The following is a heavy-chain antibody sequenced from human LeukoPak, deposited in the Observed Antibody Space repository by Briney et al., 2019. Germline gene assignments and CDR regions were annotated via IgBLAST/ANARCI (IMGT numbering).Heavy chain of an antibody. Sequence: GESLKISCKTSGYTFTTHWIAWVRQMPGKGLEWMGIIYPGDSDTRYSPSFQGQVTISADKSISTAYLQWSSLKASDTAMYYCARTGWYYYDSSGGHFDYWGQGTLVTVSS. CDR2: IYPGDSDT. D-gene: IGHD3-22*01. CDR3: ARTGWYYYDSSGGHFDY. CDR1: GYTFTTHW. J-gene: IGHJ4*02. V-gene: IGHV5-51*01.